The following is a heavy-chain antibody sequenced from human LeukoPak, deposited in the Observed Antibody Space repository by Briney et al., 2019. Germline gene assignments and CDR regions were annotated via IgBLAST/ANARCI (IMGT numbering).Heavy chain of an antibody. CDR2: ISSSGSTI. Sequence: GGSLRLSCAASGFTFPNFAMTWVRQAPGKGLEWVSYISSSGSTIYYADSVKGRFTISRDNAKNSLYLQMNSLRAEDTAVFYCARGKGLQLGFGYWGQGTLVTVSS. CDR3: ARGKGLQLGFGY. D-gene: IGHD1-1*01. J-gene: IGHJ4*02. V-gene: IGHV3-11*01. CDR1: GFTFPNFA.